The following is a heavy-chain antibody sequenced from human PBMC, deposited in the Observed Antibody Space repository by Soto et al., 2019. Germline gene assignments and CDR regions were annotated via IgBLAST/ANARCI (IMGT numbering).Heavy chain of an antibody. CDR1: GFTFSSYA. CDR3: AKPVQVGPHYHYGMDV. D-gene: IGHD3-10*01. Sequence: EVQLVESGGGLVQSGGSLRLSCAASGFTFSSYAMTWVRQAPGKGLEWVSAIRDSGGTTYSADSVQGRFTIYRDNSQCTLYLQMQSLRAEDMDIYACAKPVQVGPHYHYGMDVWGQGTTVTVSS. CDR2: IRDSGGTT. V-gene: IGHV3-23*04. J-gene: IGHJ6*02.